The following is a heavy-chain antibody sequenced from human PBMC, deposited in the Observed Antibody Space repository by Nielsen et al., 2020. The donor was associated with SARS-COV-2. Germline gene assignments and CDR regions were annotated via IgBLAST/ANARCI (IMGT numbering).Heavy chain of an antibody. V-gene: IGHV1-46*01. D-gene: IGHD2-15*01. J-gene: IGHJ6*02. CDR3: ARSPYCSGGSCYSGYYYGMDV. Sequence: WVRQAPGQGLEWMGITNPSGGSTSYAQKFQGRVTMTRDTSTSTVYMELSSLRSEDTAVYYCARSPYCSGGSCYSGYYYGMDVWGQGTTVTVSS. CDR2: TNPSGGST.